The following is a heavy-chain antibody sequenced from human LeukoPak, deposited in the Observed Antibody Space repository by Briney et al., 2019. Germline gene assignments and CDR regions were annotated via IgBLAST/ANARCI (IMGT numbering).Heavy chain of an antibody. V-gene: IGHV5-51*01. CDR3: ARLTAAAGTDTTHYFDY. J-gene: IGHJ4*02. D-gene: IGHD6-13*01. CDR1: GSRFTSYW. Sequence: GESLQISCQGSGSRFTSYWIGWVRQLPGKGLEWMGIIYPGDSDTRYSPSFQGQVTISADKSISTAYLQWSSLKASDTAMYYCARLTAAAGTDTTHYFDYWGQGTLVTVSS. CDR2: IYPGDSDT.